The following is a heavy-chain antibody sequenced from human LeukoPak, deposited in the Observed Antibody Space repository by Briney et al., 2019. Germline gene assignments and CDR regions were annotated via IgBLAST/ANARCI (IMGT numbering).Heavy chain of an antibody. Sequence: GGSLRLSCAASGFTFSSYSMNWVRQAPGKGLEWVSSISSSSSYIYYADSVKSRFTISRDNAKNSLYLQMNSLRAEDTAVYYCARDKGSSWSGGFDYWGQGTLVTVSS. V-gene: IGHV3-21*01. CDR1: GFTFSSYS. D-gene: IGHD6-13*01. CDR2: ISSSSSYI. J-gene: IGHJ4*02. CDR3: ARDKGSSWSGGFDY.